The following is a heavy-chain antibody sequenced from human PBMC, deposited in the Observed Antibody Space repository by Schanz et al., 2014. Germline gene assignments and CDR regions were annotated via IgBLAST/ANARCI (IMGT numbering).Heavy chain of an antibody. CDR2: TYLGGNT. CDR1: GFSISDHT. V-gene: IGHV3-66*01. J-gene: IGHJ4*02. Sequence: EVPLVESGGCLVQPWGSLRLSCAASGFSISDHTMRWDRQAPGKGLEPVSVTYLGGNTDYADSVKGRFTISRDDSKNTLHLQMNSLRSEDTAIYFCARDQASTHWGQGTPVTVSS. CDR3: ARDQASTH.